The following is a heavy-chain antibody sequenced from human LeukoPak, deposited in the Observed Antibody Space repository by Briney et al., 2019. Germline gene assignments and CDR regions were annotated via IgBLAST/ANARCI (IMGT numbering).Heavy chain of an antibody. D-gene: IGHD4-17*01. V-gene: IGHV3-23*01. CDR2: ISGSGGST. J-gene: IGHJ6*02. CDR1: GFTFSSYA. Sequence: PGGSLRLSCAASGFTFSSYAMSWVRQAPGKGLEWVSAISGSGGSTYYADSVKGRFTISRDNPKNTLYLQMNSLRAEDTAVYYCAKVYPYSGYGDYDYYYYGMDVWGRGTTVTVSS. CDR3: AKVYPYSGYGDYDYYYYGMDV.